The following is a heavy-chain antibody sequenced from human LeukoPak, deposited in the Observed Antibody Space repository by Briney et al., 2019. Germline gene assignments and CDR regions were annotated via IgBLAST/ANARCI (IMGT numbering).Heavy chain of an antibody. V-gene: IGHV1-46*01. CDR1: GYTFTIYY. Sequence: ASVKVSCKASGYTFTIYYMHWVRQAPGQGLEWMGIINPSGGSTSYAHKFQGRVTMTRDTSTSTVYMELSSLRSEDTAVYYCARTSNLSGGFDRWGQGTLVTVSS. D-gene: IGHD7-27*01. J-gene: IGHJ5*02. CDR3: ARTSNLSGGFDR. CDR2: INPSGGST.